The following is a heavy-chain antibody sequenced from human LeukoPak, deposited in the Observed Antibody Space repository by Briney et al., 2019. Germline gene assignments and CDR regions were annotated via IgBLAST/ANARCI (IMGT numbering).Heavy chain of an antibody. CDR2: INHSGST. Sequence: PSETLSLTCAVYGGSFSGYYWSWIRQPPGKGLEWIGEINHSGSTNYNPSLKSRVTISVDTSKNQFSLKLSSVTAADTAVYYCARGSRYYGSGSYLIKRRCYFDYWGQGTLVTVSS. D-gene: IGHD3-10*01. V-gene: IGHV4-34*01. CDR1: GGSFSGYY. J-gene: IGHJ4*02. CDR3: ARGSRYYGSGSYLIKRRCYFDY.